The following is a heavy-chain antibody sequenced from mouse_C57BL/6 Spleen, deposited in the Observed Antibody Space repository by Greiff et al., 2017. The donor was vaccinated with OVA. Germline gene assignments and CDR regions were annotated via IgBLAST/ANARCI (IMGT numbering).Heavy chain of an antibody. V-gene: IGHV1-54*01. CDR2: INPGSGGT. CDR1: GYAFTNYL. D-gene: IGHD1-1*01. J-gene: IGHJ1*03. Sequence: VQLQQSGAELVRPGASVKVSCKASGYAFTNYLIEWVKQRPGQGLEWIGEINPGSGGTNYNEKFKGKATLTADKSSSTAYMQLSSLTSEDSAVYFCARESTTVVRYFDVWGTGTTVTVSS. CDR3: ARESTTVVRYFDV.